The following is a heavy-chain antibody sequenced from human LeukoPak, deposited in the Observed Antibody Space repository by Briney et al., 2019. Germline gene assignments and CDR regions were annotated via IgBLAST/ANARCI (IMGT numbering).Heavy chain of an antibody. J-gene: IGHJ4*02. Sequence: GGSLRLSCAASGLTFSSYAMSWVRQAPGKGLEWVANINEAGSGKYYVDSVKGRFTISRDNAKNSLYLQMNSLRVEDTAIYYCASGRQLGYWGQGTLATVSA. CDR1: GLTFSSYA. CDR2: INEAGSGK. CDR3: ASGRQLGY. D-gene: IGHD6-13*01. V-gene: IGHV3-7*01.